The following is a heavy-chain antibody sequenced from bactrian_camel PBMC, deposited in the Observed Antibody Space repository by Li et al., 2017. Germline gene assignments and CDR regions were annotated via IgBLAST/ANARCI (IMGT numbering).Heavy chain of an antibody. Sequence: VQLVESGGGSVQAGGTLRLSCVASGHTDSIDSPITMGWLRQAPGKEREGVSSISGGGGTTYYADSVKGRFTTSRDSAKNTVYLRMNSLKPEDTAVYYCVRDPEVISVGSSGAVGYWGQGTQVTVS. J-gene: IGHJ6*01. V-gene: IGHV3S35*01. D-gene: IGHD5*01. CDR1: GHTDSIDSPIT. CDR2: ISGGGGTT. CDR3: VRDPEVISVGSSGAVGY.